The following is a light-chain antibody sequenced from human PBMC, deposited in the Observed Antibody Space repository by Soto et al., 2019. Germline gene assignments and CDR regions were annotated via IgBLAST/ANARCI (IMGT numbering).Light chain of an antibody. J-gene: IGLJ1*01. V-gene: IGLV2-18*01. CDR1: SNDVANNKF. Sequence: QSALTQPASVSESPGQSITISCTGTSNDVANNKFVSWYQQPPGTAPKLMIYEVSKRPSGVPDRFSGSKSGNTASLTISGLQAADEADYYCSLYTSENAYVFGTGTKATV. CDR2: EVS. CDR3: SLYTSENAYV.